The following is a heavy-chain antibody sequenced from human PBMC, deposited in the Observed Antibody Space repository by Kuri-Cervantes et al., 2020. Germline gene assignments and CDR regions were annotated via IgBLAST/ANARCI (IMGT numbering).Heavy chain of an antibody. J-gene: IGHJ6*03. CDR3: AKDAVAGQYYYYYYMDV. V-gene: IGHV3-43D*04. Sequence: GESLKISCAASGFTFDDYAMHWVRQAPGKGLEWVSLISWDGGSTYYADSVKGRFTISRDNSKNSLYLQMNSLRTEDTALYYCAKDAVAGQYYYYYYMDVWGKGTTVTVSS. CDR1: GFTFDDYA. CDR2: ISWDGGST. D-gene: IGHD6-19*01.